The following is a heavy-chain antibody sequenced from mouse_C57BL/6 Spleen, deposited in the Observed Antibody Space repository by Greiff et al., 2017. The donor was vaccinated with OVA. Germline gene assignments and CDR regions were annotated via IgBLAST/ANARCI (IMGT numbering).Heavy chain of an antibody. CDR3: AIIYDGYYPFAY. V-gene: IGHV3-1*01. J-gene: IGHJ3*01. Sequence: EVQLQQSGPGMVKPSQSLSLTCTVTGYSITSGYDWHWIRHFPGNKLEWMGYIRYSGSTNYNPSLKSRISITHDTSKNHFFLKLNSVTTEDTATYYCAIIYDGYYPFAYWGQGTLVTVSA. CDR1: GYSITSGYD. CDR2: IRYSGST. D-gene: IGHD2-3*01.